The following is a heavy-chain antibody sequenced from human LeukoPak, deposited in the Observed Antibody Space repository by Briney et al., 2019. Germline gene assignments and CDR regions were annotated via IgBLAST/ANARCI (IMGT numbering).Heavy chain of an antibody. CDR3: ARVKWVVKKMGNDALDI. V-gene: IGHV4-34*01. J-gene: IGHJ3*02. CDR2: INHSGST. D-gene: IGHD6-19*01. CDR1: GGSFSGYY. Sequence: SETLSLTCAVYGGSFSGYYWSWIRQPPGKGLEWIGEINHSGSTNYNPSLKSRVTISVDTSKNQFSLKLSSVTAADTAVYYCARVKWVVKKMGNDALDIWGQGTMVTVSS.